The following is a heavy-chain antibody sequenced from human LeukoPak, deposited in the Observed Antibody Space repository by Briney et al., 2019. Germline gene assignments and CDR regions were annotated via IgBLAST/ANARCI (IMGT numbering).Heavy chain of an antibody. V-gene: IGHV4-38-2*01. CDR1: GYSISSGYY. CDR2: IYHGGST. CDR3: ARVLRSNYYYGMDV. J-gene: IGHJ6*02. D-gene: IGHD3-3*01. Sequence: SETLSLTCAVSGYSISSGYYWGWIRQPPGKGLEWIGSIYHGGSTYYNPSLKSRVTISVDTSKNQFSLKLSSVTAADTAVYYCARVLRSNYYYGMDVWGQGTTVTVSS.